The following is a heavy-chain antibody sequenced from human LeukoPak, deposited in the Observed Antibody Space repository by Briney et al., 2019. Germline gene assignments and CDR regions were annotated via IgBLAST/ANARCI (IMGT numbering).Heavy chain of an antibody. J-gene: IGHJ3*02. V-gene: IGHV4-31*03. Sequence: SETLSLTCTVSGGSISSGGYYWSWIRQHPGKGLEWIGYIYYSGSTYYNPSLKSRVTISVDTSKNQFSLKLSSVTAADTAVYYCARGPSTGYSSSWYRAAVGAFDIWGQGTMVTVSS. CDR1: GGSISSGGYY. CDR2: IYYSGST. CDR3: ARGPSTGYSSSWYRAAVGAFDI. D-gene: IGHD6-13*01.